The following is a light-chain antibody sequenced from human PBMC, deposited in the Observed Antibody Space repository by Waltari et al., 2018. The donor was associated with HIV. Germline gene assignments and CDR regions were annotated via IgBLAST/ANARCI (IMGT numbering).Light chain of an antibody. CDR1: SSNIGGQY. CDR2: WNT. V-gene: IGLV1-47*01. J-gene: IGLJ3*02. CDR3: AVWDVSLSAQV. Sequence: QSVLSQSPSISGTPGQRVSISCSGSSSNIGGQYVSWYQQVPGTTPTLLIFWNTQRPSGVSDRFSVSVSVTSSSLAISGLRSEDEADYYCAVWDVSLSAQVFGGGTTLTVL.